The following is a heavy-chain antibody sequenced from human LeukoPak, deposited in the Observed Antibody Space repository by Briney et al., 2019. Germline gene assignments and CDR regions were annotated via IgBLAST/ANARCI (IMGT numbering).Heavy chain of an antibody. V-gene: IGHV3-48*01. D-gene: IGHD6-19*01. Sequence: PGGSLRLSCAASGFTFSTYSMTWVRQAPGKGLEWVSYISSRSTVIYYADSLRGRFTTSRDNAKNSLYLQVNSLRVEDTALYFCAREAVAGRGFDYWGQGALVTVSS. J-gene: IGHJ4*02. CDR1: GFTFSTYS. CDR2: ISSRSTVI. CDR3: AREAVAGRGFDY.